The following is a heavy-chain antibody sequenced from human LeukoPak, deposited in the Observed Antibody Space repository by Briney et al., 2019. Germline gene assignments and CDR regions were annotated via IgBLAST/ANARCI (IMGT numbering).Heavy chain of an antibody. Sequence: ASVKVSCKASGYSFTIYEINWVRQATGQGLEWMGWMNPNSGNTGYAQKFQGRLTITRNTSISTAHMELSSLRSEDTAVYYCARGPGAIRLWGQGTLVTASS. CDR3: ARGPGAIRL. J-gene: IGHJ4*02. CDR1: GYSFTIYE. D-gene: IGHD3-10*01. V-gene: IGHV1-8*03. CDR2: MNPNSGNT.